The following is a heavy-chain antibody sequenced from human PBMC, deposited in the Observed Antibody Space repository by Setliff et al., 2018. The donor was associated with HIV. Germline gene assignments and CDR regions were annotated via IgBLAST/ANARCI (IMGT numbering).Heavy chain of an antibody. J-gene: IGHJ4*02. D-gene: IGHD1-26*01. CDR1: GFMFSDHS. Sequence: LRLSCAASGFMFSDHSFHWVRQAPGEGLEWLSYISATGTTVSYADSVRGRFIISRDSVRNEVYLQMKSLRVDDTALYYCVRDQLRWPERWDFDFWGQGTLVTVSS. CDR3: VRDQLRWPERWDFDF. V-gene: IGHV3-48*01. CDR2: ISATGTTV.